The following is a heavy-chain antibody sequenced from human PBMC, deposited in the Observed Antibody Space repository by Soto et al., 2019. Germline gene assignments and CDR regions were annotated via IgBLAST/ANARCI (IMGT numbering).Heavy chain of an antibody. V-gene: IGHV1-2*02. J-gene: IGHJ4*02. D-gene: IGHD6-19*01. CDR2: INPNNGDT. Sequence: QVRLVQSGAEVKKPGASVKVSCKASGYTFSGYYIHWVRQAPGQGPEWVGWINPNNGDTNYAQKYQGRVTMTRDTSITTVDMELNSLRSDDTAVYYCARGRSVAGKKFDYWGQGTLVTVS. CDR1: GYTFSGYY. CDR3: ARGRSVAGKKFDY.